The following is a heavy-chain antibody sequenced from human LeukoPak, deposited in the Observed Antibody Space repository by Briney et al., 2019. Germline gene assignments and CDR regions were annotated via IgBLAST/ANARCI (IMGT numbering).Heavy chain of an antibody. CDR2: ISGSGGST. CDR3: AKGTYCSSASCYHATGGYYYMDV. V-gene: IGHV3-23*01. D-gene: IGHD2-2*01. J-gene: IGHJ6*03. Sequence: GGSLRLSCAASGFTFSSNAMSWVRQAPGKGLEWVSAISGSGGSTYYADSVKGRFTISRDNSKNTLYLQMNSLRAEDTAVYYCAKGTYCSSASCYHATGGYYYMDVWGKGTTVTVSS. CDR1: GFTFSSNA.